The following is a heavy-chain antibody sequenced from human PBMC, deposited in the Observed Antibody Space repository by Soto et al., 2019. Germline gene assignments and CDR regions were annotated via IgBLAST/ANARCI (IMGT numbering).Heavy chain of an antibody. D-gene: IGHD5-18*01. V-gene: IGHV3-21*01. Sequence: PGESLKISCAASGFTFSSYSMKWVRQAPGKGLEWVSSISSSSSYIYYADSVKGRFTISRDNAKNSLYLQMNSLRAEDTAVYYCATEDPQLWSAIPDYYYGMDVWGQGTTVTVSS. CDR1: GFTFSSYS. J-gene: IGHJ6*02. CDR3: ATEDPQLWSAIPDYYYGMDV. CDR2: ISSSSSYI.